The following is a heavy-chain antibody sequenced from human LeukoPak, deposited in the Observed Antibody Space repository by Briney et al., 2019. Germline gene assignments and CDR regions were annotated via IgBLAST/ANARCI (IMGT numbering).Heavy chain of an antibody. CDR2: IWYDGSNK. J-gene: IGHJ4*02. V-gene: IGHV3-33*08. Sequence: PGGSLRLSCAASGFTFSRNWMHWVRQAPGKGLEWVAVIWYDGSNKYYADSVKGRFTISRDDSKNTLYLQMNSLRAEDTAVYYCARVRARYFDWSDLDYWGQGTLVTVSS. CDR1: GFTFSRNW. D-gene: IGHD3-9*01. CDR3: ARVRARYFDWSDLDY.